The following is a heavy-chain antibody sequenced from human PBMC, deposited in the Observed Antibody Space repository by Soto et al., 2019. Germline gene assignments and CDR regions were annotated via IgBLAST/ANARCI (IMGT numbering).Heavy chain of an antibody. D-gene: IGHD2-15*01. V-gene: IGHV3-30*18. J-gene: IGHJ3*02. CDR2: ISYDGSNK. CDR3: AKAGVVAAINI. Sequence: GGSLRLSCAASGFTFSSYGMHWVRQAPGKGLEWVAVISYDGSNKYYADSVKGRFTISRDNSKNTLYLQMNSLRAEDTAVYYCAKAGVVAAINIWGQGTMVTV. CDR1: GFTFSSYG.